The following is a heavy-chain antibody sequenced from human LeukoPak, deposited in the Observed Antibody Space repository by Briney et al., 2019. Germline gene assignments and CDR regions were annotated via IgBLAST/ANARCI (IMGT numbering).Heavy chain of an antibody. CDR2: ISASGGST. CDR1: GFTFSSYA. D-gene: IGHD2-2*01. CDR3: AKGYCSSTNCKESFFDY. J-gene: IGHJ4*02. Sequence: PGGSRRLSCAASGFTFSSYAMNWVRQAPGKGLEWVSTISASGGSTYYFVKGRFTISRDNSKNTLYLQMNSLRAEDTAVYYCAKGYCSSTNCKESFFDYWGQGTLVTVSS. V-gene: IGHV3-23*01.